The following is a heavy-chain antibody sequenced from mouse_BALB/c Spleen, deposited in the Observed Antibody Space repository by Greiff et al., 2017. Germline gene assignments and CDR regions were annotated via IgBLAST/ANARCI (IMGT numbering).Heavy chain of an antibody. CDR3: ARGDGSSLGY. D-gene: IGHD1-1*01. V-gene: IGHV2-9*02. Sequence: QVQLKESGPGLVAPSQSLSITCTVSGFSLTSYGVHWVRQPPGKGLEWLGVIRAGGSTNYNSALMSRLSISKDNSKSQVFLKMNSLQTDDTAMYYCARGDGSSLGYWGQGTTLTVSS. J-gene: IGHJ2*01. CDR2: IRAGGST. CDR1: GFSLTSYG.